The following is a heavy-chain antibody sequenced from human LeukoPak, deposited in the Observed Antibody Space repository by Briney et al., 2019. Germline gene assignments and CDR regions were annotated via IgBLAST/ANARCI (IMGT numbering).Heavy chain of an antibody. J-gene: IGHJ6*02. D-gene: IGHD2-15*01. CDR3: ARLRYYGMGV. CDR1: GFTFDDYA. Sequence: PGGSLRLSCAASGFTFDDYAMHWVRHAPGKGLEWVSGISWNSGSIGYADSVKGRFTISRDNAKNSLYLQMNSLRAEDTAVYYCARLRYYGMGVWGQGTTVTVSS. CDR2: ISWNSGSI. V-gene: IGHV3-9*01.